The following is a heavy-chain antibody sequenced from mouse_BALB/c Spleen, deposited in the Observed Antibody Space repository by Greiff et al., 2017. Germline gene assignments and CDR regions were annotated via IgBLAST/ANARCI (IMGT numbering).Heavy chain of an antibody. CDR3: ARDLYYDYDVDAMDY. Sequence: EVKLVESGGGLVQPGGSLRLSCATSGFTFTDYYMSWVRQPPGKALEWLGFIRNKANGYTTEYSASVKGRFTISRDNSQSILYLQMNTLRAEDSATYYCARDLYYDYDVDAMDYWGQGTSVTVSS. D-gene: IGHD2-4*01. CDR2: IRNKANGYTT. V-gene: IGHV7-3*02. CDR1: GFTFTDYY. J-gene: IGHJ4*01.